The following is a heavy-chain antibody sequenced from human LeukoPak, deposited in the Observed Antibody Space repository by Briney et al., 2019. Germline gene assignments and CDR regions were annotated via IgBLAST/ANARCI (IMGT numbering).Heavy chain of an antibody. D-gene: IGHD3-10*01. Sequence: ASVKVSCKASGFTFTSYDINWVRQAPGQGLEWMGWMNTNSGNTRYAQKVQGRITMTTDNSISTAYMELSSLRSEDKAVYYCARGPTLVRGVIMPDSVGGMDVWGQGTTVTVSS. CDR2: MNTNSGNT. CDR3: ARGPTLVRGVIMPDSVGGMDV. J-gene: IGHJ6*02. CDR1: GFTFTSYD. V-gene: IGHV1-8*01.